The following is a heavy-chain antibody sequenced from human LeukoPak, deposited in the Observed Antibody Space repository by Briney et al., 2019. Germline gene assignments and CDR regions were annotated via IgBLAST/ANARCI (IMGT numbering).Heavy chain of an antibody. J-gene: IGHJ4*02. CDR2: IGTAGDI. CDR1: GFTFSNYD. D-gene: IGHD3-3*01. V-gene: IGHV3-13*01. CDR3: ARDTTYYDFWSGYYTGIGFDY. Sequence: PGGSLRLSCAASGFTFSNYDMHGVRQATGKGLEGVSGIGTAGDIYYPGSVKGRFTISRENSKNSLYLQMNSLRAEDTAVYYCARDTTYYDFWSGYYTGIGFDYWGQGTLVTVSS.